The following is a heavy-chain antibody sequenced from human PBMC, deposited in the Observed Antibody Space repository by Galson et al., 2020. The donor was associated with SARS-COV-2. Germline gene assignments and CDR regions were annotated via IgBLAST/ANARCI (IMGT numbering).Heavy chain of an antibody. D-gene: IGHD3-22*01. J-gene: IGHJ6*02. CDR2: IYYSGST. V-gene: IGHV4-59*08. Sequence: ETSALSLTCTVSGGSISSYYWSWIRQPPGKGLEWIGYIYYSGSTNYNPSLKSRVTISVDTSKNQFSLKLSSVTAADTAVYYCARQSTTPIITMIVGPGGMDVWGQGTTVTVSS. CDR1: GGSISSYY. CDR3: ARQSTTPIITMIVGPGGMDV.